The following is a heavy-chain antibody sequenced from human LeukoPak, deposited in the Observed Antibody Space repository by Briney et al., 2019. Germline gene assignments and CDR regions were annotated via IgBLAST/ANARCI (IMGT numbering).Heavy chain of an antibody. J-gene: IGHJ4*02. CDR2: ISSSSSYT. CDR1: GFTFSSYA. Sequence: GGCLRLSCAASGFTFSSYAMSWIRQAPGKGLEWVSYISSSSSYTIYADSVKGRFTLSRDNAKNSLYPQMNSLRAEDTAVYYCAKDQYGGNPQYYFDYWGQGTLVTVS. CDR3: AKDQYGGNPQYYFDY. V-gene: IGHV3-11*05. D-gene: IGHD4-23*01.